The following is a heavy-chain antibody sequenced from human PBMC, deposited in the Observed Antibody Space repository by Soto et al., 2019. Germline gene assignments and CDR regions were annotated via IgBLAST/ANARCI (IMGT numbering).Heavy chain of an antibody. CDR3: ARDHYYDSSRYYRNHNWFDP. CDR2: INPNSGGT. Sequence: ASVKVSCKASGYTFTGYYMHWVRQAPGQGLEWMGWINPNSGGTNYAQKFQGRVTMTRDTSISTAYMELSRLRSDDTAVYYCARDHYYDSSRYYRNHNWFDPWGQGTLVTVYS. CDR1: GYTFTGYY. D-gene: IGHD3-22*01. J-gene: IGHJ5*02. V-gene: IGHV1-2*02.